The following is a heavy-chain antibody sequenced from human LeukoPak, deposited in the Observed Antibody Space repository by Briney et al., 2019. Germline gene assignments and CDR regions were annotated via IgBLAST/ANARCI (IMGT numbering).Heavy chain of an antibody. CDR3: ARSGSSGYYYYYYGMDV. CDR2: IYYSGIT. V-gene: IGHV4-59*01. Sequence: SETLSLTCTVSGGPISSYYWSWIRQPPGKGLEWIGYIYYSGITNYNPSLKSRVTISVDTSKNQSSLKLSSVTAADTAVYYCARSGSSGYYYYYYGMDVWGQGTTVTVSS. J-gene: IGHJ6*02. CDR1: GGPISSYY. D-gene: IGHD3-22*01.